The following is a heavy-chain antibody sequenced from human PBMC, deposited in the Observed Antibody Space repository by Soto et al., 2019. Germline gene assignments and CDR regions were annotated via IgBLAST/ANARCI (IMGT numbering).Heavy chain of an antibody. CDR3: ATGFGSYSYYYAMDV. V-gene: IGHV4-59*12. CDR2: IYSSGST. D-gene: IGHD1-26*01. Sequence: PSETLSLTCTVSGGSISSYYWSWIRQPPGMGLEWIGYIYSSGSTNYNPSLKSRLTISVDTSKNQFSLKLNSVTASDTAVYYCATGFGSYSYYYAMDVWGRGTTVTV. J-gene: IGHJ6*02. CDR1: GGSISSYY.